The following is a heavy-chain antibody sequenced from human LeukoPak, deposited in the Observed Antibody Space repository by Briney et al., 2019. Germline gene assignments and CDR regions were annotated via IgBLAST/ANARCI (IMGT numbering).Heavy chain of an antibody. D-gene: IGHD6-13*01. J-gene: IGHJ4*02. CDR1: GYTFTGYY. V-gene: IGHV1-2*02. CDR2: NNPNSGGT. Sequence: ASVKVSCKASGYTFTGYYMHRVRQAPGQGVERMGWNNPNSGGTNYAQKFQGRGTMNRDTSISTAYMELSRMRSDDTAVYYCARLLIAEAGRRVDYWGQGTLVTVSS. CDR3: ARLLIAEAGRRVDY.